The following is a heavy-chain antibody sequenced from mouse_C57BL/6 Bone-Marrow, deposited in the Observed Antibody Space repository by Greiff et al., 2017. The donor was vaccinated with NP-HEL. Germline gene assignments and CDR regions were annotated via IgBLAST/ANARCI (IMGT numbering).Heavy chain of an antibody. D-gene: IGHD3-2*02. Sequence: VQLQQSGPELVKPGASVKISCKASGYTFTDYYMNWVKQSHGKSLEWIGDINPNNGGTSYNQKFKGKATLTVDKSSSTAYMELRSLTSEDSAVYYCARRGTAQAFDYWGQGTTLTVSS. V-gene: IGHV1-26*01. CDR2: INPNNGGT. CDR3: ARRGTAQAFDY. CDR1: GYTFTDYY. J-gene: IGHJ2*01.